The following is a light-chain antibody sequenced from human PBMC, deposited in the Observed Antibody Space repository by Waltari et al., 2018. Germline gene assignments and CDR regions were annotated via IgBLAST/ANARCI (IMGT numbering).Light chain of an antibody. J-gene: IGKJ4*01. CDR1: QSPLHRNGNMY. CDR2: SVS. Sequence: DIVMTTYPLSLSVTPGEPASIPCRSSQSPLHRNGNMYLDWYLQKPGQSPQLLISSVSTRPAGVPDRFSGSGSGTDFTLKISRVEAEDVGVYYYMEAVQTLTFGGGTKVEIK. CDR3: MEAVQTLT. V-gene: IGKV2-28*01.